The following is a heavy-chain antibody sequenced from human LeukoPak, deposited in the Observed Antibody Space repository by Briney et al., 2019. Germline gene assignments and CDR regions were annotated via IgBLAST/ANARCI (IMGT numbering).Heavy chain of an antibody. CDR1: GFTFSSYG. Sequence: PGGSLRLSCAASGFTFSSYGMHWVRQAPGKGLEWVAVISYDGSNEYYADSVKGRFTISRDNSKDTLYLQMDSLRAEDTAVYYCARDPYSSSYYYFDYWGQGTLVTVSS. V-gene: IGHV3-30*03. J-gene: IGHJ4*02. CDR2: ISYDGSNE. CDR3: ARDPYSSSYYYFDY. D-gene: IGHD6-13*01.